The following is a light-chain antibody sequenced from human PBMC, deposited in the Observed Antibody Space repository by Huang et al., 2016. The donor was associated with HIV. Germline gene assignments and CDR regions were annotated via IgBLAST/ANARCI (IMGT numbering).Light chain of an antibody. J-gene: IGKJ1*01. CDR2: SAT. CDR3: QQNYDAPPT. Sequence: DIQTTQSPFSLSASVGDRVTITCRASQTISIYLNWYQQKPGKAPKLLIYSATSLQSGVPSRFSGSGSGTDFSLTISHLQPDDFATYYCQQNYDAPPTFGPGTKLDI. V-gene: IGKV1-39*01. CDR1: QTISIY.